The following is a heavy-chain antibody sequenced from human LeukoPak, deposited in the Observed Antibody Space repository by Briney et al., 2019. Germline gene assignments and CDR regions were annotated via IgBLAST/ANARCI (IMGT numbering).Heavy chain of an antibody. D-gene: IGHD3-10*01. V-gene: IGHV3-20*04. CDR3: ARVGLGVGSGRKASGFDP. CDR2: INWNGGST. Sequence: GGSLRLSCAASGFTFDDYGMTWVRQAPGKGLEWVSGINWNGGSTAYVDSVKGRFTISRDNSKNTLYLQMNSLRAGDTAVYYCARVGLGVGSGRKASGFDPWGQGTLVIVSS. J-gene: IGHJ5*02. CDR1: GFTFDDYG.